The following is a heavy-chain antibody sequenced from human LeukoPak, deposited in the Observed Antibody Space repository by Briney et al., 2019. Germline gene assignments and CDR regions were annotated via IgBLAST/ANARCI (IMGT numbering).Heavy chain of an antibody. Sequence: KPSQTLSLTCTVSGGSISSGSYYWSWIRQPAGKGLEWIGRIYTSGSTNYSPSLKSRVTISVDTSKNQFSLKLSSVTAADTAVYYCARESPLRYFDYWGQGTLVTVSS. CDR2: IYTSGST. CDR1: GGSISSGSYY. CDR3: ARESPLRYFDY. V-gene: IGHV4-61*02. J-gene: IGHJ4*02.